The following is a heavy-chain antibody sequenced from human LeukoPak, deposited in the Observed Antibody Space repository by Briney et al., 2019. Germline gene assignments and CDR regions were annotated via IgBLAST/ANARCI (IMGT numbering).Heavy chain of an antibody. J-gene: IGHJ5*02. Sequence: GGSLRLSCAASGFNVISNYMSWVRQAPGKGLEWVSVIYSGGSTNYAASVKGRFTISRDRTKNMLYLQMNNLRAEDTATYYCAIIHSYGHAWGQGTLVTVSS. CDR1: GFNVISNY. CDR2: IYSGGST. CDR3: AIIHSYGHA. D-gene: IGHD3-10*01. V-gene: IGHV3-66*01.